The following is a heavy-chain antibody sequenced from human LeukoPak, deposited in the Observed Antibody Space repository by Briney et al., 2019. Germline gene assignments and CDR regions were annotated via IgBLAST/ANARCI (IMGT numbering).Heavy chain of an antibody. CDR2: IYYSGST. CDR1: GGSISSSSYY. V-gene: IGHV4-39*07. J-gene: IGHJ5*02. CDR3: ARGDTAMVGNWFDP. Sequence: SETLSLTCTVSGGSISSSSYYWGWIRQPPGKGLEWIGSIYYSGSTYYNPSLKSRVTISVDTSKNQFSLKLSSVTAADTAVYYCARGDTAMVGNWFDPWGQGTLVTVSS. D-gene: IGHD5-18*01.